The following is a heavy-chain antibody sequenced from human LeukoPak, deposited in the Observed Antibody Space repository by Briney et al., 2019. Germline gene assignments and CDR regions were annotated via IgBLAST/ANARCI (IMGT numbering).Heavy chain of an antibody. D-gene: IGHD1-1*01. CDR2: IYGGGDT. J-gene: IGHJ6*02. CDR3: VREAVMPVAPSTIGTSTRPLYEYYGLDV. CDR1: GFTVTDNY. V-gene: IGHV3-53*01. Sequence: GGSLILSCAASGFTVTDNYMNWVRQSSGKGLEGVSVIYGGGDTNYADSVKGRFIISRDTSKNTVYLQMNSLGAEDTAVYYCVREAVMPVAPSTIGTSTRPLYEYYGLDVWGQGTTVTVSS.